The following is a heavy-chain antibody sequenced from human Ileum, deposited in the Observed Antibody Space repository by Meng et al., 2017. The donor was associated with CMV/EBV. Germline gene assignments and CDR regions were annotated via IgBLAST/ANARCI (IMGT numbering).Heavy chain of an antibody. Sequence: SGFAGSEDWMNWDGQSVGEGLERVGGNRGNTDDGQIKYAAAEEDRVANSREDARNTLYLQMNSLETEDTGVYYCTTTRLTTGEYPFDPWGQGTLVTVSS. J-gene: IGHJ5*02. D-gene: IGHD2-2*01. CDR2: NRGNTDDGQI. CDR3: TTTRLTTGEYPFDP. CDR1: GFAGSEDW. V-gene: IGHV3-15*01.